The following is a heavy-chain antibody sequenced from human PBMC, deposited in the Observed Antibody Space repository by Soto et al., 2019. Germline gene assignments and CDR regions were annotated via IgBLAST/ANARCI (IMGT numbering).Heavy chain of an antibody. CDR2: MNPNSGNT. CDR1: GYTFTSHD. J-gene: IGHJ6*03. D-gene: IGHD3-3*01. Sequence: ASVKVSCKASGYTFTSHDINWVRQATGQGLEWMGWMNPNSGNTGYAQKFQGRVTMTRNTSISTAYMELSSLRSEDTAVYYCARGQGGSYDFWSGYYYYYYYYMDVWGKGTTVTVS. CDR3: ARGQGGSYDFWSGYYYYYYYYMDV. V-gene: IGHV1-8*01.